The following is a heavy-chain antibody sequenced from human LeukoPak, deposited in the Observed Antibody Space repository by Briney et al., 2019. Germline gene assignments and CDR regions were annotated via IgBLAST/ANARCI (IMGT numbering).Heavy chain of an antibody. CDR3: ASLSSYGLLSTPTDY. J-gene: IGHJ4*02. CDR1: GGSFSGYY. D-gene: IGHD5-18*01. Sequence: SETLSLTCAVYGGSFSGYYWSWIRQPPGKGLEWIGEINHSGSTNYNPSLKSRVTISVGTSKNQFSLKLSSVTAADTAVYYCASLSSYGLLSTPTDYWGQGTLVTVSS. CDR2: INHSGST. V-gene: IGHV4-34*01.